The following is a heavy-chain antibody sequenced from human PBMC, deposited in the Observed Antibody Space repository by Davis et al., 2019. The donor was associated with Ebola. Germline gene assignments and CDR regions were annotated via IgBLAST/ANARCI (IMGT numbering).Heavy chain of an antibody. CDR3: ARRMTSFQWYSFDY. V-gene: IGHV5-51*01. D-gene: IGHD2-15*01. CDR2: IFPGDSDT. Sequence: GESLKISCKVSGYSFSTHWIGWVRQMPGKGLEWMGIIFPGDSDTKYSPFFQGQVTISADKSINTVYLQWRSLKASDTAIYYCARRMTSFQWYSFDYWGQGTLVTVSS. CDR1: GYSFSTHW. J-gene: IGHJ4*02.